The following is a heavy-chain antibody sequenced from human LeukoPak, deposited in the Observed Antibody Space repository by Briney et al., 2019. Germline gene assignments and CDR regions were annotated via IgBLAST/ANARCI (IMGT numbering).Heavy chain of an antibody. CDR1: GFTFDDYA. D-gene: IGHD2-2*01. Sequence: GRSLRLSCAASGFTFDDYAMHWVRQAPGKGLEWVSGISWNSGSIGYADSVKGRFTISRDNAKNSLYLQMNSLRAEDMALYYCAKDMRSTSFDAFDIWGQGTMVTVSS. J-gene: IGHJ3*02. CDR3: AKDMRSTSFDAFDI. V-gene: IGHV3-9*03. CDR2: ISWNSGSI.